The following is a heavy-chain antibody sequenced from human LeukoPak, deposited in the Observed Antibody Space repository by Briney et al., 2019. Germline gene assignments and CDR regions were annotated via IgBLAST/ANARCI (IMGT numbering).Heavy chain of an antibody. V-gene: IGHV5-51*01. CDR3: ARTPGGDYFDH. Sequence: GESLKISCKGSGYSFTNYWIGWVRQMPGKGLEWMGTIYPGGSETRYSPSFQGQVTISADKSISTAYLQWGSLKASDTAIYYCARTPGGDYFDHWGQGTLVTVSS. D-gene: IGHD3-16*01. J-gene: IGHJ4*02. CDR1: GYSFTNYW. CDR2: IYPGGSET.